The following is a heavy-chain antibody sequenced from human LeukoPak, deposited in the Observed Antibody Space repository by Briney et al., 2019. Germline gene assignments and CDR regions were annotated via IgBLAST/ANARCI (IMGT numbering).Heavy chain of an antibody. CDR2: INHSGST. CDR1: GGSSSGYY. V-gene: IGHV4-34*01. Sequence: SETLSLTCAVYGGSSSGYYWSWIRQAPGKGLEWIGEINHSGSTNYNPSLKSRVTISVDTSKSQFSLKLSSVTAADTAVYYCARPHWEIRGFDPWGQGTVVTVSS. J-gene: IGHJ5*02. CDR3: ARPHWEIRGFDP. D-gene: IGHD1-26*01.